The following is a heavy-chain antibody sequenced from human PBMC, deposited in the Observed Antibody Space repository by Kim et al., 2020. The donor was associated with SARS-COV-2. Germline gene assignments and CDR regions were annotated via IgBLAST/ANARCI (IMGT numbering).Heavy chain of an antibody. D-gene: IGHD6-19*01. CDR2: ISNSGGGT. J-gene: IGHJ6*02. V-gene: IGHV3-23*01. Sequence: GGSLRLSCATSGFTFTNYGMSWVRQAPGKGLEWVSGISNSGGGTYYADSVKGRFTISRDNSKNTLYLQMDSLRVEDTAVYYCAKEWLGGFVYGLDVWGQGTTVTVS. CDR1: GFTFTNYG. CDR3: AKEWLGGFVYGLDV.